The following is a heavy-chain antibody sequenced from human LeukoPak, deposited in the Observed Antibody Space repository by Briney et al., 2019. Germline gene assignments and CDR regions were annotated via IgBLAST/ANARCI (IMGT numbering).Heavy chain of an antibody. V-gene: IGHV3-21*01. CDR1: GFTFSSYS. CDR3: ARDPKTPATASDY. J-gene: IGHJ4*02. Sequence: GGSLRLSCAASGFTFSSYSMNWVRQAPGKGLEWVSSISSSSSYIYYADPVKGRFTISRDNAKNSLYLQMNSLRAEDTAVYYCARDPKTPATASDYWGQGTLVTVSS. CDR2: ISSSSSYI. D-gene: IGHD1-26*01.